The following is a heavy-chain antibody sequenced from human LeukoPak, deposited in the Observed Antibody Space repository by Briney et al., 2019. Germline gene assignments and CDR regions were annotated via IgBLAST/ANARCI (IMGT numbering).Heavy chain of an antibody. CDR2: INPNSGGT. CDR1: GYTFTGYY. D-gene: IGHD1-26*01. V-gene: IGHV1-2*02. CDR3: ARDYQGRWERGNYFDY. J-gene: IGHJ4*02. Sequence: GASVKVPCKASGYTFTGYYMHWVRQAPGQGLEWMGWINPNSGGTNYAQKFQGRVTMTRDTSISTAYMELSRLRSDDTAVYYCARDYQGRWERGNYFDYWGQGTLVTVSS.